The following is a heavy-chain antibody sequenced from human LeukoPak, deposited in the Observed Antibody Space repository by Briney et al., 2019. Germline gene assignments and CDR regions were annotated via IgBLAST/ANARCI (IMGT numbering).Heavy chain of an antibody. D-gene: IGHD3-22*01. CDR2: ISYSWST. CDR3: ARARDYYDSSGYYYFDY. CDR1: GGSITSTNYY. Sequence: KTSETLSLTCTVSGGSITSTNYYWGWIRQPPGKGLEWIGTISYSWSTYYNPSLKSRVTISADTCKNQFSLKLSSVTAADTAVYYCARARDYYDSSGYYYFDYWGQGTLVTVSS. J-gene: IGHJ4*02. V-gene: IGHV4-39*07.